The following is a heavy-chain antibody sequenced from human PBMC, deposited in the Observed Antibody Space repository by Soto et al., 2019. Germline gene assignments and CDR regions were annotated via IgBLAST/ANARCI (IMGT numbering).Heavy chain of an antibody. Sequence: GGSLRLSCAASGFTFSSYGMHWVRQAPGKGLEWVAVISYDGSNKYYADSVKGRFTISRDNSKNTLYLQMNSLRAEDTAVYYCAKNQKRDGYNSVATIRTPTIDYWGQGTLVTVSS. J-gene: IGHJ4*02. CDR3: AKNQKRDGYNSVATIRTPTIDY. D-gene: IGHD5-12*01. CDR2: ISYDGSNK. V-gene: IGHV3-30*18. CDR1: GFTFSSYG.